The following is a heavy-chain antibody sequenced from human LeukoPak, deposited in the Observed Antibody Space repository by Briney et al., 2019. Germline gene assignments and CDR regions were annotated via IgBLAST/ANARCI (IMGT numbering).Heavy chain of an antibody. CDR1: GGSVSSGSYY. J-gene: IGHJ4*02. Sequence: SATLSLTCTVSGGSVSSGSYYWSWIRQPPGKGLEWIGYIYYSGSTNYNPSLKSRVTISVDTSKNQFSLKLSSVTAADTAVYYCARETYGRYFDYWGQGTLVTVSS. CDR3: ARETYGRYFDY. V-gene: IGHV4-61*01. D-gene: IGHD4-17*01. CDR2: IYYSGST.